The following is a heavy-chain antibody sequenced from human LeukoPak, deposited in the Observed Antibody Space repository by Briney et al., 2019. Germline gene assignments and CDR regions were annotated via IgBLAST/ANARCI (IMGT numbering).Heavy chain of an antibody. Sequence: SVKVSCKSSGGTFSSYTITWVRQAPGQGLECMGRIIPIFGTANYAQKFQGRVTITTDESTSTAYMELSRLRSEDTAVYYCARSLCLGNSSRCPSDYWDQGTLVTVSS. J-gene: IGHJ4*02. V-gene: IGHV1-69*05. CDR3: ARSLCLGNSSRCPSDY. D-gene: IGHD6-13*01. CDR1: GGTFSSYT. CDR2: IIPIFGTA.